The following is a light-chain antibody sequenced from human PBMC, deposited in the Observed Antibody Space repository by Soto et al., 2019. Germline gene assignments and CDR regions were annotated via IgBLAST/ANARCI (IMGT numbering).Light chain of an antibody. J-gene: IGLJ2*01. Sequence: QSALTQPASVSGSPGQSITISCTGTSSDVGSYNLVSSYQQHPGKAPKLMIYEGSKRPSGVSNRFSGSKSGNTASLTISGLQAEDEADYYCCSYAGSNTLIFGGGTKLTVL. CDR2: EGS. CDR3: CSYAGSNTLI. CDR1: SSDVGSYNL. V-gene: IGLV2-23*01.